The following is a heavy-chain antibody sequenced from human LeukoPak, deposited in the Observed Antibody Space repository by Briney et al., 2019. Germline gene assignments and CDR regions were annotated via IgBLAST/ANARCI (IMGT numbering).Heavy chain of an antibody. Sequence: PSETLSLTCIVSGGSISSYYWSWIRQPPGKGLEWIGYIYYSGSTNYNPSVKSRVTISVDTSKNQFSLKLSSVTAADTAVYYCARVESSSWGLNYYYYYMDVWGKGTTVTVSS. CDR1: GGSISSYY. D-gene: IGHD6-13*01. CDR3: ARVESSSWGLNYYYYYMDV. J-gene: IGHJ6*03. V-gene: IGHV4-59*01. CDR2: IYYSGST.